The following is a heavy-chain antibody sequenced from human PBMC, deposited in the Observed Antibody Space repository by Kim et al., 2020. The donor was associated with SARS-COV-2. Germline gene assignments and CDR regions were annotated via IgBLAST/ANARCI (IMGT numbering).Heavy chain of an antibody. CDR2: TTRSGDGS. D-gene: IGHD1-26*01. J-gene: IGHJ4*02. V-gene: IGHV3-64D*06. Sequence: GGSLRLSCTGSGFIFSDYAIPWVRRAPGKGLEYVSATTRSGDGSFYADSVEGKFTVPRDNSKSTLYLQMNRLRLEDTSMYYCVRYGRSYGAVLWGQGTLVMVSS. CDR1: GFIFSDYA. CDR3: VRYGRSYGAVL.